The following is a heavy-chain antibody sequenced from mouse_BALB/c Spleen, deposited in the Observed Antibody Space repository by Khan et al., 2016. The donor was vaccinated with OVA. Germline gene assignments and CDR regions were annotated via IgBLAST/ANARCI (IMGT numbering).Heavy chain of an antibody. CDR1: GYTFTTAG. D-gene: IGHD2-12*01. V-gene: IGHV9-4*02. CDR3: ASGGAAYYRNDGSAMEY. J-gene: IGHJ4*01. CDR2: INTHSGVP. Sequence: SGPELKKPGETVRISCKASGYTFTTAGIQWVQKMPGKGLKWIGWINTHSGVPKYAEDFKGRFAFSLEISVSTGYLQITNLKNEDTASYFCASGGAAYYRNDGSAMEYWGQGTSVTVSS.